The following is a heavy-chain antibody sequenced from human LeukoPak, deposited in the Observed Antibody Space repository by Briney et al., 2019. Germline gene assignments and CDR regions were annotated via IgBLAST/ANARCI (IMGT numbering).Heavy chain of an antibody. J-gene: IGHJ4*02. CDR2: ISSSGSTI. CDR3: ARDSTYYYGSGSYLLFDY. CDR1: GFTFRSYE. D-gene: IGHD3-10*01. Sequence: GGSLRLSCAASGFTFRSYEMNWVRQAPGKGLEWVSYISSSGSTIYYADSVKGRFTISRDNAENSLYLQMNSLRAEDTAVYYCARDSTYYYGSGSYLLFDYWGQGTLVTVSS. V-gene: IGHV3-48*03.